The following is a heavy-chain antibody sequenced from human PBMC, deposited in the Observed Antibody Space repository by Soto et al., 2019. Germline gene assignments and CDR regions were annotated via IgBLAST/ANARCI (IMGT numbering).Heavy chain of an antibody. V-gene: IGHV3-33*01. CDR3: ARSGRASIYGDYAYFDY. D-gene: IGHD4-17*01. CDR2: IWYDGSNK. Sequence: GGSLRLSCAASGFTFSSYGMHWVRQAPGKGLEWVAVIWYDGSNKYYADSVKGRFTISRDNSKNTLYLQMNSLRAEDTAVYYCARSGRASIYGDYAYFDYWGQGTLVTVSS. CDR1: GFTFSSYG. J-gene: IGHJ4*02.